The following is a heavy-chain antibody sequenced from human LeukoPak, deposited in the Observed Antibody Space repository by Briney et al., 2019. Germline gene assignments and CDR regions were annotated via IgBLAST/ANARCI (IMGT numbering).Heavy chain of an antibody. CDR2: ITSDGSNK. CDR3: AKEPQGD. CDR1: GSTFSNNG. J-gene: IGHJ4*02. Sequence: PGGSLRLSCAASGSTFSNNGMQWVRQAPGKGLEWVAFITSDGSNKDYANSVKGRFSIFRGNSKNTLYLQMNSLKTEDTAVYYCAKEPQGDWGQGTLVTVSS. V-gene: IGHV3-30*02.